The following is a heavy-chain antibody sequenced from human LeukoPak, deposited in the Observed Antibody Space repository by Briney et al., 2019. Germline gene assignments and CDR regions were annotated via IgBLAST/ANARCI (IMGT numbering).Heavy chain of an antibody. CDR2: INPSGGST. Sequence: ASVKVSCKASGYTFTSYYMHWVRQAPGQGLEWMGIINPSGGSTSYAQKFQGRVTMTRYMSTSTVYMELSRLRSEDPAVYYCAREASSGIDIAAAWGAYYYYMDVWGKGTTVTVSS. CDR1: GYTFTSYY. D-gene: IGHD6-13*01. CDR3: AREASSGIDIAAAWGAYYYYMDV. V-gene: IGHV1-46*01. J-gene: IGHJ6*03.